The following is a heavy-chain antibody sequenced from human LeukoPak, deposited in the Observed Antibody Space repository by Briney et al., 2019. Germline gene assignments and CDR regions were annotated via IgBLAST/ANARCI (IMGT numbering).Heavy chain of an antibody. V-gene: IGHV3-66*01. Sequence: GGSLRLSCEASGFTVSSNYMSWVRQAPGKGLEWVSIIYSGGSTYYADSVEGRFTLSRDNSKNTLYLQMNTLRPEDTAVYYCARDGAGFDCWGQGTPVTVSS. D-gene: IGHD3-10*01. J-gene: IGHJ4*02. CDR3: ARDGAGFDC. CDR1: GFTVSSNY. CDR2: IYSGGST.